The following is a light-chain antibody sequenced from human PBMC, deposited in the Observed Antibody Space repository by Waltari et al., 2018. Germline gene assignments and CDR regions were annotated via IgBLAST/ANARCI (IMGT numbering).Light chain of an antibody. CDR1: QTVLNSTNNKNY. V-gene: IGKV4-1*01. Sequence: IVIPQSPDPLAVSLGERATIHCKSSQTVLNSTNNKNYLAWYQRKPGQPPKLLMYWASTWESGVPDPFSGSQSGTDFNFNISRLQAEVVAVYYGQQCYSTPPHPFGHGTKLEIK. CDR2: WAS. CDR3: QQCYSTPPHP. J-gene: IGKJ2*01.